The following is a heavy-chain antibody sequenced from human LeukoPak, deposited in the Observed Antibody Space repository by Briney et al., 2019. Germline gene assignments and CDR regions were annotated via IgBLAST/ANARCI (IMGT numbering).Heavy chain of an antibody. CDR1: GYSITSYW. Sequence: GESLKISCKGSGYSITSYWIGWVRQMPGKGLEWMGIIYPGDSDTRYSPSFQGQVTISADKSISTAYLRWSSLKATDTAMYCCARHSGNAYSSRMGYWGQGTLVTVSS. CDR3: ARHSGNAYSSRMGY. V-gene: IGHV5-51*01. D-gene: IGHD6-13*01. J-gene: IGHJ4*02. CDR2: IYPGDSDT.